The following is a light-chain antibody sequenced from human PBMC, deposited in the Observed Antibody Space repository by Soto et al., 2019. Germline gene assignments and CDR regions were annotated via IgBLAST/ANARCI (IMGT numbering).Light chain of an antibody. CDR1: QSVSSSY. CDR3: QQYYSWPLT. CDR2: DAS. J-gene: IGKJ4*01. V-gene: IGKV3-15*01. Sequence: IVLTQSPAILALSPGDRATLSCRASQSVSSSYLAWYQHKPGQAPRLLIDDASTRATGVPARFSGSGSGTEFTLTISSLQSEDFAVYYCQQYYSWPLTFGGGTKVDIK.